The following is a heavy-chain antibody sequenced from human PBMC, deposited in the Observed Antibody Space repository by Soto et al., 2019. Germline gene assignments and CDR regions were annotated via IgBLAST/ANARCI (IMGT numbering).Heavy chain of an antibody. J-gene: IGHJ4*02. CDR1: GVSISSGGYS. CDR3: ARGTTTVTTFDY. D-gene: IGHD4-17*01. CDR2: IYHSGST. V-gene: IGHV4-30-2*01. Sequence: SETLSLTCAVSGVSISSGGYSWSWIRQPPGKGMEYIGYIYHSGSTYYNKSLNSRVTISVDRSKNQLSLKLSSVTAADTAVYYCARGTTTVTTFDYWGQGTLVTVSS.